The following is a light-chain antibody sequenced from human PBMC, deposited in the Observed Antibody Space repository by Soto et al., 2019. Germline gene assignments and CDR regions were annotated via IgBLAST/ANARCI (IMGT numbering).Light chain of an antibody. V-gene: IGKV3-15*01. CDR2: GAS. J-gene: IGKJ5*01. Sequence: IVMTKSPATLSVYQGETATLSCRASRSVSFYVAWSQRTPGRAPRLLIHGASTRATGIPAGFSGSGSGTEFTLTISSLQSEDFAVYYCQQYNNWPPITFGQGTRLATK. CDR1: RSVSFY. CDR3: QQYNNWPPIT.